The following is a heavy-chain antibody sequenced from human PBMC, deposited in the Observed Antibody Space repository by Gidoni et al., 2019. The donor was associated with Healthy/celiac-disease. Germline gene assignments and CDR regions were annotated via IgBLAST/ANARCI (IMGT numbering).Heavy chain of an antibody. V-gene: IGHV3-48*03. CDR2: ISSSGSTI. CDR3: ARVELGIIDAFDI. D-gene: IGHD7-27*01. Sequence: EVQLVESGGGLVQPGGSLRLSCAASGFTFSSYEMNWVRQAPGKGLEWVSYISSSGSTIYYADSVKGRFTISRDNAKNSLYLQMNSLRAEDTAVYYCARVELGIIDAFDIWGQGTMVTVSS. CDR1: GFTFSSYE. J-gene: IGHJ3*02.